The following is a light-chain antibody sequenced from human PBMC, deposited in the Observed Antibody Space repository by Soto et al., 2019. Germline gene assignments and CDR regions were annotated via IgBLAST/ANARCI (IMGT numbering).Light chain of an antibody. J-gene: IGKJ1*01. CDR3: QQYGTSPRT. V-gene: IGKV3-20*01. Sequence: ENVLTQSPGTLSSSPGERVTLSCRASQDIRSHLAWYQQKPGQAPRLLIFDASSRATGIPDRFSGSGSGTDFTLSISRLEPEEFAVYYCQQYGTSPRTFGQGTRVEIK. CDR1: QDIRSH. CDR2: DAS.